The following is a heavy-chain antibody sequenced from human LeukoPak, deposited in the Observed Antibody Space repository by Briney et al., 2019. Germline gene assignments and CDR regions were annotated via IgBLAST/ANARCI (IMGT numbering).Heavy chain of an antibody. V-gene: IGHV1-69*01. Sequence: GSSVTVSCKASGGTFSSYAISWVRQAPGQGLEWMGGIIPIFGTANYAQKFQGRVTITADESTSTAYMELSSLRSEDTAVYYCARGGLLSPSLYYYYGMDVWGQGTTVTVSS. CDR2: IIPIFGTA. D-gene: IGHD3-10*01. CDR1: GGTFSSYA. J-gene: IGHJ6*02. CDR3: ARGGLLSPSLYYYYGMDV.